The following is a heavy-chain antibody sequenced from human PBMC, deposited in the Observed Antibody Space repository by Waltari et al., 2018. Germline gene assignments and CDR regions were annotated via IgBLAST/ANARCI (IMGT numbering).Heavy chain of an antibody. J-gene: IGHJ5*02. CDR3: AVTSGAPWDWFDP. V-gene: IGHV3-23*01. CDR1: GFTFSSYA. Sequence: EVQLLESGGGLVQPGGSLRLSCAASGFTFSSYAMRWVRQAPGKGLEWVSAISGSGGSTYYADSVKGRFTISRDNSKNTLYLQMNSLRAEDTAVYYCAVTSGAPWDWFDPWGQGTLVTVSS. CDR2: ISGSGGST. D-gene: IGHD3-16*01.